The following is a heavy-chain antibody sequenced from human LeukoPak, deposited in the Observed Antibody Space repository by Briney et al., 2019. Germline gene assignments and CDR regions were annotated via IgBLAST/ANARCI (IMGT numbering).Heavy chain of an antibody. CDR2: IKEDGGEK. Sequence: PGGSLRLSCAASGFTFSGYWMSWVRQAPGKGLEWVANIKEDGGEKYYADSVKGRFTISRDNSKNTLYLQMNSLRAEDTAVYYCAKGGKRDYFDYWGQGTLVTVSS. V-gene: IGHV3-7*02. J-gene: IGHJ4*02. CDR3: AKGGKRDYFDY. CDR1: GFTFSGYW.